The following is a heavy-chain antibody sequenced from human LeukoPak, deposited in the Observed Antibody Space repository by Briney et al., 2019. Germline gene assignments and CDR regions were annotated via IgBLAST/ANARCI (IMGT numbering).Heavy chain of an antibody. CDR1: GFTFSSYE. J-gene: IGHJ4*02. CDR3: AREASSSTWGY. V-gene: IGHV3-48*03. D-gene: IGHD6-6*01. CDR2: IRSSGSPT. Sequence: GGSLRLSCAVSGFTFSSYEMNWVRQAPGKGLEWVSYIRSSGSPTYYADSVKGRFTISRDNAKNSLYLQMNSLRAEDTAVYYCAREASSSTWGYWGQGTLVTVSS.